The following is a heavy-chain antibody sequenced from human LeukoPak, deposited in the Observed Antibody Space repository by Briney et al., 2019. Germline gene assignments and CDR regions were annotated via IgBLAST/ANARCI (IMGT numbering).Heavy chain of an antibody. CDR3: TRGGGGSFPHY. J-gene: IGHJ4*02. Sequence: GGSLTLSCAASGFTVSSNFLSWVSQPPGKGLEWVSDIYSGGSTYYADSVKGRFTISRDNSKNTLYLQMNSLRAEDTAVYYCTRGGGGSFPHYWGQGTLVTVSS. CDR1: GFTVSSNF. D-gene: IGHD2-21*01. V-gene: IGHV3-53*01. CDR2: IYSGGST.